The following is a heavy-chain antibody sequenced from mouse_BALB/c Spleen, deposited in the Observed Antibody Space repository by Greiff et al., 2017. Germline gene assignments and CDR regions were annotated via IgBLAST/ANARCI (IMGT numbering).Heavy chain of an antibody. V-gene: IGHV1-69*01. D-gene: IGHD2-2*01. CDR2: IDTSDSYT. Sequence: VQLQQPGAELVVPGASVKMSCKASGYTFTDYWMHWVKQRPGQGLEWIGAIDTSDSYTSYNQKFKGKATLTVDESSSTAYMQLSSLTSEDSAVYYCAREGYGFAYWGEGTLVTVSA. J-gene: IGHJ3*01. CDR3: AREGYGFAY. CDR1: GYTFTDYW.